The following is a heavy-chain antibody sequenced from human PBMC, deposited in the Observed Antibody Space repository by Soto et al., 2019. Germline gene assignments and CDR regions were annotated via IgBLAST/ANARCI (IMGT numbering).Heavy chain of an antibody. Sequence: EVQLLESGGGLVQPGGSLRLSCAASGFTFSSYAMSWVRQAPGKGLEWVSAISGSGGSTYYADSVKGRFTISRDNSKNTLDLQMNSLRAEDTAVYYCAKDRLPLESHPNYFDYWGQGTLVTVSS. J-gene: IGHJ4*02. CDR2: ISGSGGST. V-gene: IGHV3-23*01. CDR3: AKDRLPLESHPNYFDY. CDR1: GFTFSSYA. D-gene: IGHD6-25*01.